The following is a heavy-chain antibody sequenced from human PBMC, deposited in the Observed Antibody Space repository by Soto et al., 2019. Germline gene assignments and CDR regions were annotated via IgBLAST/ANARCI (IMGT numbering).Heavy chain of an antibody. D-gene: IGHD2-15*01. V-gene: IGHV4-39*01. J-gene: IGHJ4*02. CDR1: GGSISSSSYY. Sequence: SETLSLTCTVSGGSISSSSYYWGWIRQPPGKGLEWIGSIYYSGSTYYNPSLKSRVTISVDTSKNQFSLKLSSVTAADTAVYYCARRRATRYCSGGSCLFAFDYWGQGTLVTVSS. CDR2: IYYSGST. CDR3: ARRRATRYCSGGSCLFAFDY.